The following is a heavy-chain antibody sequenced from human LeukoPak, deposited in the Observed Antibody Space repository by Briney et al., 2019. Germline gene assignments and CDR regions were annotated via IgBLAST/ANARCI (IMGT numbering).Heavy chain of an antibody. Sequence: VQSLTFYSKGDGDNSITYWIGWVRQLPVQGLEWMGRIYSGDSDTRYSPSSQGQVTISADKSSTPAYLQWSSLKASDTAIYYWARGKDLAAAGGDAFDTWGEGTMVSVSS. CDR3: ARGKDLAAAGGDAFDT. V-gene: IGHV5-51*01. CDR1: GDNSITYW. CDR2: IYSGDSDT. J-gene: IGHJ3*02. D-gene: IGHD6-13*01.